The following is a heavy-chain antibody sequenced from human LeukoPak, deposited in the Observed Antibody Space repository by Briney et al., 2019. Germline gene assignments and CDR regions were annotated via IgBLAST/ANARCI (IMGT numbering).Heavy chain of an antibody. V-gene: IGHV1-2*02. CDR2: INPNSGGT. CDR1: GYTFTGYY. CDR3: ARDPYVGASYAFDI. Sequence: ASVKVSCKASGYTFTGYYMHWVRQAPGQGLEWMGWINPNSGGTNYAQKFQGRVTMTRDTSISTAYVEPSRLRSDDTAVYYCARDPYVGASYAFDIWGQGTMVTVSS. J-gene: IGHJ3*02. D-gene: IGHD1-26*01.